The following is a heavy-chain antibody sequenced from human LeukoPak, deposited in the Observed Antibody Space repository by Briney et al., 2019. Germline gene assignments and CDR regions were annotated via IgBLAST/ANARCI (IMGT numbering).Heavy chain of an antibody. J-gene: IGHJ4*02. CDR1: GFTFSSYG. D-gene: IGHD3-22*01. Sequence: PGGSLRLSCAPSGFTFSSYGMHWVRQAPGKGLEWVAFIRNDGSNKYSADSVKGRFTISRDNSKTTLYLQMYSLRAEDTAVYDCANSYDSSGYAAVDYWGQGTLVIVSS. V-gene: IGHV3-30*02. CDR3: ANSYDSSGYAAVDY. CDR2: IRNDGSNK.